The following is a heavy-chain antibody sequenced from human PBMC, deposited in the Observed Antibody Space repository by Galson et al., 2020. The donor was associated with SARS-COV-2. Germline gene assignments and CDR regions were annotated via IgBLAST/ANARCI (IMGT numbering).Heavy chain of an antibody. CDR3: TRGSSGWSLYYYYYYMDV. CDR1: GFTFGDYA. J-gene: IGHJ6*03. CDR2: IRSKAYGGTT. D-gene: IGHD6-19*01. Sequence: GSLRLSCTASGFTFGDYAMSWFRQAPGKGLEWVGCIRSKAYGGTTEYAASVKGRFTISRDDSKSIAYLQMNSLKTEDTAVYYCTRGSSGWSLYYYYYYMDVWGKGTTVTVSS. V-gene: IGHV3-49*03.